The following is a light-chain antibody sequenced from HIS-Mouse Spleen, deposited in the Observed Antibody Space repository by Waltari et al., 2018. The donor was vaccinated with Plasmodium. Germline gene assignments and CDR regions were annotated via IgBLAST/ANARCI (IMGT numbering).Light chain of an antibody. J-gene: IGKJ1*01. CDR2: GAS. CDR1: QSVRSN. V-gene: IGKV3-15*01. CDR3: QQYNNWPRGT. Sequence: EIAMTQSPATLSVSPGERATISCRASQSVRSNLAWYQQKPGQPPRLLIYGASTRATGIPARFSGSGSGTEFTLTISSMQSEDFAVYYCQQYNNWPRGTFGQGTKVEIK.